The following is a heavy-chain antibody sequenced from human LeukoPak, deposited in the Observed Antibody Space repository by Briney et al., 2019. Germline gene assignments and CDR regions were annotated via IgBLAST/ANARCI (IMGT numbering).Heavy chain of an antibody. Sequence: SETLSLTCTVSGGSISSYYWSWIRQPPGKGLEWIGEINHSGSTNYNPSLKSRVTISVDTSKNQFSLKLSSVTAADTAVYYCAREQFYYDSSGYWTVWGQGTLVTVSS. V-gene: IGHV4-34*01. J-gene: IGHJ4*02. D-gene: IGHD3-22*01. CDR1: GGSISSYY. CDR3: AREQFYYDSSGYWTV. CDR2: INHSGST.